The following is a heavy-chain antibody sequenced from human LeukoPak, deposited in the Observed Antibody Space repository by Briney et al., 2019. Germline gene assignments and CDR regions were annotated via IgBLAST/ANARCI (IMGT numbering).Heavy chain of an antibody. CDR2: INPHSGGT. D-gene: IGHD3-3*01. V-gene: IGHV1-2*02. CDR1: GYTFTDYY. Sequence: ASVTVSFKASGYTFTDYYMHWVRQAPGQGLEWMGWINPHSGGTDNAQNFQGRFTMTRDTSINTAYMELTRMTSNDTAVYFCARGGGTSGPELDYWGQGTLVTVSS. J-gene: IGHJ4*02. CDR3: ARGGGTSGPELDY.